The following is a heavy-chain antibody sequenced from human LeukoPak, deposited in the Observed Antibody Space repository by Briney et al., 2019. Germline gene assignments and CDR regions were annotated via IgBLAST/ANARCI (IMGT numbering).Heavy chain of an antibody. D-gene: IGHD6-19*01. Sequence: SVKVSCEASGGTFSNYAISWVRQAPGQGLEWMGAIIPIFGTANYAQKFQGRVTITADESTSTAYMEPSSLRSEDTAVYYCARILSSSWYEYFHHWGQGTLVTVSS. J-gene: IGHJ1*01. V-gene: IGHV1-69*01. CDR3: ARILSSSWYEYFHH. CDR2: IIPIFGTA. CDR1: GGTFSNYA.